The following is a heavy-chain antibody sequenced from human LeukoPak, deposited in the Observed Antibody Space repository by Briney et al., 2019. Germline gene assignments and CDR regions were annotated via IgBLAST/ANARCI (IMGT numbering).Heavy chain of an antibody. V-gene: IGHV4-34*01. J-gene: IGHJ3*02. CDR2: ISHSGST. CDR3: ARGRNIVVVTAIDAFDI. CDR1: GESFSDYY. Sequence: KASETLSLTCAVYGESFSDYYWSWIRQPPGQGLEWIGEISHSGSTNYNPSLKSRVTISVDTSKNQFSLKLSSVTAADTAVYYCARGRNIVVVTAIDAFDIWGQGTMVTVSS. D-gene: IGHD2-21*02.